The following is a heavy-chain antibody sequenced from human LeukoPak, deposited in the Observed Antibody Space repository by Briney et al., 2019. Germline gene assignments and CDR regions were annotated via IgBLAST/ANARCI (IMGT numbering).Heavy chain of an antibody. D-gene: IGHD2-2*01. CDR2: INHNGNVN. CDR1: GFTFSSYW. CDR3: ARDRVVPAANYQFDYYGMDV. V-gene: IGHV3-7*03. Sequence: PGGSLRLSCAASGFTFSSYWMNWARQAPGKGLEWEASINHNGNVNYYVDSVKGRFTISRDNAKNSLYLQMSNLRAEDTAVYYCARDRVVPAANYQFDYYGMDVWGQGTTVTVSS. J-gene: IGHJ6*02.